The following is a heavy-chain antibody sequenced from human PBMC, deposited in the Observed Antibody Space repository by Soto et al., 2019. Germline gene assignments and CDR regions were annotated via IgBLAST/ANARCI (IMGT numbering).Heavy chain of an antibody. V-gene: IGHV4-4*07. J-gene: IGHJ5*02. Sequence: SETLSLTCTVSGASISGYYWSWIRKSAGKGLEWIGRIYATGTTDYNPPLKSRVMMSVDTSKKQFSLRLRSVTAADTAVYYCVRDGTKTLRDWFDPWGQGISVTVSS. CDR3: VRDGTKTLRDWFDP. CDR1: GASISGYY. CDR2: IYATGTT. D-gene: IGHD1-1*01.